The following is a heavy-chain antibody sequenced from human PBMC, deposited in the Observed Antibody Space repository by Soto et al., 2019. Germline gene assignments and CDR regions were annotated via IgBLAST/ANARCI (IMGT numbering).Heavy chain of an antibody. J-gene: IGHJ4*02. CDR2: IYYGGTT. Sequence: SETLSLTCTVSGGSISSSGYYWGWIRQPPGKGLEWIGSIYYGGTTNYNPSLESRVTMSVATSKNQFSLRLRSVTAADTAVYYCSRRGPTYSGSGIHSGFVDFWGQGTLVTVSS. V-gene: IGHV4-39*01. D-gene: IGHD3-10*01. CDR1: GGSISSSGYY. CDR3: SRRGPTYSGSGIHSGFVDF.